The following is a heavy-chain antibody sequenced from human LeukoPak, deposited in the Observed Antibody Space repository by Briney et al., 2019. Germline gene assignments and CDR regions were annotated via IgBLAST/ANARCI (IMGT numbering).Heavy chain of an antibody. CDR2: IDPKNGNR. CDR3: ARSHTQKEFCTGGRCYPTVWWFDP. D-gene: IGHD2-15*01. V-gene: IGHV1-8*01. J-gene: IGHJ5*02. CDR1: GYTFINND. Sequence: ASVKVSCKASGYTFINNDINWVRQAPGQGLEWMAWIDPKNGNRGYAQNFQGRVTMTTDISINTAYLELSSPRSEDTAVYYCARSHTQKEFCTGGRCYPTVWWFDPWGQGTLVTVSS.